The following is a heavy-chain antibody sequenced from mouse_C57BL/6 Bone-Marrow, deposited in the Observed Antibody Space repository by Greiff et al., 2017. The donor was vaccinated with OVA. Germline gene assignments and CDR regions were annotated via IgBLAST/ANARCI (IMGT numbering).Heavy chain of an antibody. CDR2: IDPETGGT. V-gene: IGHV1-15*01. Sequence: VQLQQSGAELVRPGASVTLSCKASGYTFTDYEMHWVKQTPVHGLEWIGAIDPETGGTAYNQKFKGKAILTADKSSSTAYMELRSLTSEDTAVYYCTTPTTVVEGYWGQGTTLTVSS. D-gene: IGHD1-1*01. CDR1: GYTFTDYE. CDR3: TTPTTVVEGY. J-gene: IGHJ2*01.